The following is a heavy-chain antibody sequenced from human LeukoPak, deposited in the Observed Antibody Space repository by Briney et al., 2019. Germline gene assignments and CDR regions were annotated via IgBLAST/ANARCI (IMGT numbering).Heavy chain of an antibody. CDR3: ARDPYMYYFDY. J-gene: IGHJ4*02. CDR1: GGSISSYY. D-gene: IGHD4-11*01. V-gene: IGHV4-59*01. Sequence: PSETLSLTCTVSGGSISSYYWSWIRQPPGKGLEWIGYIYYSGSTNYNPSLKSRVTISVDTSKNQFSLKLSSVTAADTAVYYCARDPYMYYFDYWCQGTLVTVSS. CDR2: IYYSGST.